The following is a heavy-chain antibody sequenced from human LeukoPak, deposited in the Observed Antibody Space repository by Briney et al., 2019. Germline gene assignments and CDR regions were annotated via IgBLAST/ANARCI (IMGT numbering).Heavy chain of an antibody. Sequence: ASVKVSFNLSGYTPTEFFRHWVRPARGKGLEWMGGFDPEDGERLYAQKFQGRVTMTEDRSTGTAYMELSSLRSEDTAVYYCTPLSWFDPWGQGTLVTVSS. CDR3: TPLSWFDP. CDR1: GYTPTEFF. V-gene: IGHV1-24*01. CDR2: FDPEDGER. J-gene: IGHJ5*02. D-gene: IGHD2/OR15-2a*01.